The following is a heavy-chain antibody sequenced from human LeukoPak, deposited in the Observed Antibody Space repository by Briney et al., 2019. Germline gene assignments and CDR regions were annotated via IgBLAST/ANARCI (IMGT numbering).Heavy chain of an antibody. CDR2: INHSGST. CDR3: ARVKQSVVSGYRPYYFDY. J-gene: IGHJ4*02. V-gene: IGHV4-34*01. D-gene: IGHD5-18*01. CDR1: GGSISSYY. Sequence: SETLSLTCTVSGGSISSYYWSWIRQPAGTALEWIGEINHSGSTNYNPSLKSRVTISVDTSKNQFSLKLSSVTAADTAVYYCARVKQSVVSGYRPYYFDYWGQGTLVTVSS.